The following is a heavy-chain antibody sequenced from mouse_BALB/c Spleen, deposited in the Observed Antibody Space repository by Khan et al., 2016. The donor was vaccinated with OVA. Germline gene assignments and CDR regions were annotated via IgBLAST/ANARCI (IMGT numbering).Heavy chain of an antibody. V-gene: IGHV5-17*02. CDR2: ISSGSSTI. D-gene: IGHD2-14*01. Sequence: EVQLVESGGGLVQPGGSRKLSCAASGFSFSSFGMNWVRQAPEKGLEWVAYISSGSSTIYYTDTVKGRFTISRDNPKNTLFLQMTSLRSEDTAMYYGAKRYDGVGAMDYGGQGTSVTVSS. J-gene: IGHJ4*01. CDR3: AKRYDGVGAMDY. CDR1: GFSFSSFG.